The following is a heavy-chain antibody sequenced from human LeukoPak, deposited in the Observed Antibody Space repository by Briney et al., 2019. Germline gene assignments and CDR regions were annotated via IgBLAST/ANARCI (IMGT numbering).Heavy chain of an antibody. V-gene: IGHV4-39*07. CDR2: ISYSGST. CDR3: ARGPLGHSYGYEYYFDY. Sequence: SETLSLTCTVSGGSISSSSFYWGWIRQPPGKGLEWIAIISYSGSTYYNPSLKSRVTISVDTSKNQFSLKLSSVAAADTAVYYCARGPLGHSYGYEYYFDYWGQGTLVTVSS. D-gene: IGHD5-18*01. CDR1: GGSISSSSFY. J-gene: IGHJ4*02.